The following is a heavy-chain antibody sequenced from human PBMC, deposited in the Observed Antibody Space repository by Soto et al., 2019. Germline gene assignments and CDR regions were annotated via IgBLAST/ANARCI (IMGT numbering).Heavy chain of an antibody. Sequence: SVNGDWKSAGEGKSSDAGGCRRKNPGQGLEWMGGIIPIFGTANYAQKFQGRVTITADESTSTAYMELSSLRSEDTAVYYCAIDYSYYYYMDVWGKGTTVTVSS. D-gene: IGHD3-9*01. CDR2: IIPIFGTA. CDR3: AIDYSYYYYMDV. CDR1: GEGKSSDA. V-gene: IGHV1-69*13. J-gene: IGHJ6*03.